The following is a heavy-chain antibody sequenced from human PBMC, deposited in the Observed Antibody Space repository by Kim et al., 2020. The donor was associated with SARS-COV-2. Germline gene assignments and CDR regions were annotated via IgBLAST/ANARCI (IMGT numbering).Heavy chain of an antibody. CDR1: GGSISSGSYY. CDR3: ARLWFGELLSLDAFDI. V-gene: IGHV4-61*02. D-gene: IGHD3-10*01. CDR2: IYTSGST. Sequence: SETLSLTCTVSGGSISSGSYYWSWIRQPAGKGLEWIGRIYTSGSTNYNPSLKSRVTISVDTSKNQFSLKLSSVTAADTAVYYCARLWFGELLSLDAFDIWGQGTMVTVSS. J-gene: IGHJ3*02.